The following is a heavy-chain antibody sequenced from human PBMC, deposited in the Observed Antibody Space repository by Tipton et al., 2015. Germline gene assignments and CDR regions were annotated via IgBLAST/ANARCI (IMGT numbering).Heavy chain of an antibody. Sequence: TLSLTCTVSGGSMSGYYWNWIRQPPGKGLEWIGYISYTDGAHYNPALESRVTISVDTSKNQFSLTLNSVAAADTAVYYCARDLEHGMDVWGHGTTVTVSS. CDR3: ARDLEHGMDV. CDR2: ISYTDGA. J-gene: IGHJ6*02. D-gene: IGHD5-24*01. V-gene: IGHV4-59*01. CDR1: GGSMSGYY.